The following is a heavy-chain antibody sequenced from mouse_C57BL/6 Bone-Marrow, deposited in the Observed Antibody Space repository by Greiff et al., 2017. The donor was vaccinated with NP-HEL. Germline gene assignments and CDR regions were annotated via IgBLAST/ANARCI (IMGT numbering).Heavy chain of an antibody. D-gene: IGHD2-4*01. V-gene: IGHV1-81*01. CDR3: ARWRLRFDY. J-gene: IGHJ2*01. CDR2: IYPRSGNT. CDR1: GYTFTSYG. Sequence: VQVVESGAELARPGASVKLSCKASGYTFTSYGISWVKQRTGQGLEWIGEIYPRSGNTYYNEKFKGKATLTADKSSSTAYMELRSLTSEDSAVYFCARWRLRFDYWGQGTTLTVSS.